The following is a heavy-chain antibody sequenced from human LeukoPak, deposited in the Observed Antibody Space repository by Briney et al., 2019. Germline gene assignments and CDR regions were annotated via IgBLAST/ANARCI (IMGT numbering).Heavy chain of an antibody. D-gene: IGHD1-26*01. V-gene: IGHV3-33*06. J-gene: IGHJ4*02. CDR3: AKRGSKWDLDN. CDR2: ISYDGSNK. CDR1: GFIFTSYA. Sequence: GRSLRLSCAASGFIFTSYAMHWVRQAPGKELEWVAVISYDGSNKYYADSVKGRFTISKDTSKYTLYLQMSSLRAEDTAIYYCAKRGSKWDLDNWGQGTLVTVSS.